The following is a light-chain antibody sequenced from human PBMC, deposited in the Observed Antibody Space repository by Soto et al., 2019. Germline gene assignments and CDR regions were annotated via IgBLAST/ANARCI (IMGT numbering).Light chain of an antibody. V-gene: IGLV2-23*03. CDR2: EGS. Sequence: QSVLTQPASVSGSPGQSITISCTGTSSDVGSYNLVSWYQQHPGKAPKLMIYEGSKRPSGVSNRFSGSKSGNTASLTISGLQAEDEADYSCCTYAGSSTFYVFGTGTKGTVL. CDR3: CTYAGSSTFYV. CDR1: SSDVGSYNL. J-gene: IGLJ1*01.